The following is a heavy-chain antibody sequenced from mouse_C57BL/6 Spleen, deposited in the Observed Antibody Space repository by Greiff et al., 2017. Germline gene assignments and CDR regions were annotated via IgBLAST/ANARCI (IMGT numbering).Heavy chain of an antibody. CDR2: IDPGDGET. D-gene: IGHD3-2*02. J-gene: IGHJ2*01. CDR1: GFDIKDYY. CDR3: ARGGGYPYH. Sequence: VQLQQSGAELVKPGASVQLSCTASGFDIKDYYMHWVKQRTEQGLEWIGRIDPGDGETKYDPKFQGKATITADTSSNTAYLQLSSLPSEDSAVSYYARGGGYPYHGGQGTTHTVAS. V-gene: IGHV14-2*01.